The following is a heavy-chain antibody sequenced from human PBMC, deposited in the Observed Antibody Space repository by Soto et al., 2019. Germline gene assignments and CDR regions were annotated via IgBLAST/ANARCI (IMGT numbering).Heavy chain of an antibody. J-gene: IGHJ6*02. CDR3: AGDAPYYYASRMDV. V-gene: IGHV3-53*04. D-gene: IGHD3-10*01. CDR2: LHSGGDT. CDR1: GIPVSSNY. Sequence: EVQLVESGGGLVQPGGSLRLSCAASGIPVSSNYMTWVRQAPGKGLEWVSVLHSGGDTYYTNSVKGRFTISRHDSTNTLFLQMNSVTAEDTAVYYCAGDAPYYYASRMDVWGQGTTVTVSS.